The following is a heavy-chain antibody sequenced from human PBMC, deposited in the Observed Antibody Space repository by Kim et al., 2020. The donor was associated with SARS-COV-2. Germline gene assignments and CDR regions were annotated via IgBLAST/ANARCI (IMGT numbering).Heavy chain of an antibody. CDR3: ARQYYDSSIYFDY. D-gene: IGHD3-22*01. Sequence: NPSLHSRGTLSADTSKNQFSLKLSSVTAADTAVYYCARQYYDSSIYFDYWGQGTLVTVSS. J-gene: IGHJ4*02. V-gene: IGHV4-39*01.